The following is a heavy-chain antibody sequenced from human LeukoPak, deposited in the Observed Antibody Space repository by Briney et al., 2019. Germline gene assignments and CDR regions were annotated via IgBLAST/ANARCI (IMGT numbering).Heavy chain of an antibody. CDR3: AREATDYYGSGSYGRFDP. V-gene: IGHV4-30-2*01. CDR2: IYHSGST. CDR1: GGSISSGGYS. J-gene: IGHJ5*02. D-gene: IGHD3-10*01. Sequence: SETLSLTCAVSGGSISSGGYSWSWIRQPPGKGLEWIGYIYHSGSTYYNPSLKSRVTISVDRSKNQFSLKLSSVTAADTAVYYCAREATDYYGSGSYGRFDPWGQGTLVTVSS.